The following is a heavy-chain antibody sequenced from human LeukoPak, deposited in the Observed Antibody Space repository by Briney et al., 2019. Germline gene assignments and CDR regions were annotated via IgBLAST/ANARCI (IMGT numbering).Heavy chain of an antibody. CDR1: GFTFSSYS. V-gene: IGHV3-21*01. D-gene: IGHD2-2*01. CDR3: ARSQGGDRVHCGSTSCYLFVGAFDI. J-gene: IGHJ3*02. CDR2: ISSSSSYI. Sequence: GGSLRLSCAASGFTFSSYSMNWVRQAPGKGLEWVSSISSSSSYIYYADSVKGRFTISRDNAKNSLYLQMNSLRAGDTAVYYCARSQGGDRVHCGSTSCYLFVGAFDIWGQGTMVTVSS.